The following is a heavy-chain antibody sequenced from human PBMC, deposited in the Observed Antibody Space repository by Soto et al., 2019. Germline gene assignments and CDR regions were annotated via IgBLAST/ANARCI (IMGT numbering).Heavy chain of an antibody. J-gene: IGHJ4*02. CDR1: GYTFNYFG. V-gene: IGHV1-3*01. CDR3: AKGLLARLKHFEN. Sequence: QVQLVQSGAEVMKPGASVNVSCGASGYTFNYFGIHWLRQAPGQSLEWLGWINPDNGQTKYSQRFQGRVTITRDTSATTAYMALSSLKSEDTTVFYCAKGLLARLKHFENWGQGTLVTVSS. D-gene: IGHD2-15*01. CDR2: INPDNGQT.